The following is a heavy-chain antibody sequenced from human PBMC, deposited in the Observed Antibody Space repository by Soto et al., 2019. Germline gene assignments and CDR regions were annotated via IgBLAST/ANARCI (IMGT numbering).Heavy chain of an antibody. J-gene: IGHJ6*03. D-gene: IGHD3-3*01. CDR2: IYYSGST. CDR3: ARVPYYDFWSGYRNYYYYMDV. V-gene: IGHV4-30-2*01. CDR1: GGSIRSGGYS. Sequence: PSGTPSLSCAVSGGSIRSGGYSWSWIRQPPGKGLEWIGYIYYSGSTNYNPSPKSRVTISVDRSKNQFSLKLSSVTAADTAVYYCARVPYYDFWSGYRNYYYYMDVWGKGTTVTVSS.